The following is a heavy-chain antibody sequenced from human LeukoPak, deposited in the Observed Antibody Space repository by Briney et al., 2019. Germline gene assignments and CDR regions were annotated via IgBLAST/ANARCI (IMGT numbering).Heavy chain of an antibody. CDR2: IWHDGSNK. CDR3: AKGYSSSSLIDY. V-gene: IGHV3-33*06. J-gene: IGHJ4*02. Sequence: GGSLRLSCAASGFTFSSYGMHWVRQAPGKGLEWVAVIWHDGSNKYYADSVKGRFTISRDNSKNTLYLQMNSLRAEDTAVYYCAKGYSSSSLIDYWGQGTLVTVSS. CDR1: GFTFSSYG. D-gene: IGHD6-6*01.